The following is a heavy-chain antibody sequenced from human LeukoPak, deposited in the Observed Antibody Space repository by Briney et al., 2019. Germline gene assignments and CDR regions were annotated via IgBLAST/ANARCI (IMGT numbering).Heavy chain of an antibody. J-gene: IGHJ6*03. CDR2: SDYSGST. CDR1: GRSISSYY. D-gene: IGHD2-15*01. V-gene: IGHV4-59*01. CDR3: ARVLVGPYYYYYMDV. Sequence: SETLSLTCTVSGRSISSYYWSWIRQPPGEGLEWIGYSDYSGSTNYNHSLKSRVTISGDTSKNPFSLKLSSVTAADTAVYYCARVLVGPYYYYYMDVWGKGTTVTVSS.